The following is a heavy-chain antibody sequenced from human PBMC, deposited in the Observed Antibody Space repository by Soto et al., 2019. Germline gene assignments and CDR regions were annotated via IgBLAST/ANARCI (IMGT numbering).Heavy chain of an antibody. CDR3: AHRLGYCSSTTCYASGNYFDY. J-gene: IGHJ4*02. Sequence: QITLKKSGPTLVKPTQTLTLTCTFSGFSLSTTGVGVGWIRQPPGKALEWLGIIYWDDDKRLSPSLKSRLTITKDTSKNQVVLTMTNMEPVDTATYYCAHRLGYCSSTTCYASGNYFDYWGQGTLVTVSS. CDR2: IYWDDDK. CDR1: GFSLSTTGVG. V-gene: IGHV2-5*02. D-gene: IGHD2-2*01.